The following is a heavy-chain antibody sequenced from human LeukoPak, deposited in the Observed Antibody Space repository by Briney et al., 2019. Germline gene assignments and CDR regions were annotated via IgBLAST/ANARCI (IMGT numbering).Heavy chain of an antibody. CDR2: IYHSGST. Sequence: SETLSLTCAVSGYSISSGYYWGWIRQPPGKGLEWIGSIYHSGSTYYNPYLKSRVTISVDTYKNQFSLKVSSVTAADTAVYYCARQAIAATGNWFDPWGQGTLVTVSS. J-gene: IGHJ5*02. V-gene: IGHV4-38-2*01. CDR3: ARQAIAATGNWFDP. CDR1: GYSISSGYY. D-gene: IGHD2-15*01.